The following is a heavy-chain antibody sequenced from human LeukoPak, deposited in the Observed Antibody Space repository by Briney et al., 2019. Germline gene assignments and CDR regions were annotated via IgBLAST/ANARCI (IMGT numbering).Heavy chain of an antibody. CDR2: ISVSGNT. D-gene: IGHD2-21*01. Sequence: GGSLRLSCAAPGFTLSSHAMSWVRQAPGKGLEWVSSISVSGNTYHADSVKGRSTISRDSSKNTLYLQMNRLRAEDAAVYYCAKAPVTTCSGAYCYPFDYWGQGTLVTVSS. CDR1: GFTLSSHA. V-gene: IGHV3-23*01. J-gene: IGHJ4*02. CDR3: AKAPVTTCSGAYCYPFDY.